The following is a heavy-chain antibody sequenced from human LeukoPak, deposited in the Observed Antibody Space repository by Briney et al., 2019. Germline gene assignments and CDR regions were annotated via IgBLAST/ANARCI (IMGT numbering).Heavy chain of an antibody. J-gene: IGHJ4*02. CDR1: GFTFSSYG. Sequence: GGSLRLSCAASGFTFSSYGMHWVRQAPGKGLEWVAFIRYGGSNKYYADSAKGRFTISRDNSKNTLYLQMNSLRAEDTAVYYCAKDFRPYSSSWYPGDYWGQGTLVTVSS. CDR2: IRYGGSNK. D-gene: IGHD6-13*01. CDR3: AKDFRPYSSSWYPGDY. V-gene: IGHV3-30*02.